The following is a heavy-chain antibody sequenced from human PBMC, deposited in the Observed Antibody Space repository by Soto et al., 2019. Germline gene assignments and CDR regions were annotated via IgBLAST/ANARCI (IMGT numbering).Heavy chain of an antibody. J-gene: IGHJ4*02. D-gene: IGHD6-13*01. CDR1: GFTFDDYA. CDR3: AKDTGSSWLFDY. CDR2: ISWNSGSI. V-gene: IGHV3-9*01. Sequence: GGSLRLSCAASGFTFDDYAMHWVRQAPGKGLEWVSGISWNSGSIGYADSVKGRFTISRDNANNSLYLQMNSLRAEDTALYYCAKDTGSSWLFDYWGQGT.